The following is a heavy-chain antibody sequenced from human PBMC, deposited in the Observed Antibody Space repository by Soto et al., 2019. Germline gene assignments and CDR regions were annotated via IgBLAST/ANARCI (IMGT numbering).Heavy chain of an antibody. V-gene: IGHV3-49*03. Sequence: GGSLRLSCTASGFTFGDYAMSWFRQAPGKGLEWVGFIRRKAYGGTTEYAASVKGRFTISRDDSKTIDYLQINSLKTEDTAVYYCTRVNLNYDILTGSLDYWGQGTLVTVSS. CDR3: TRVNLNYDILTGSLDY. J-gene: IGHJ4*02. CDR1: GFTFGDYA. CDR2: IRRKAYGGTT. D-gene: IGHD3-9*01.